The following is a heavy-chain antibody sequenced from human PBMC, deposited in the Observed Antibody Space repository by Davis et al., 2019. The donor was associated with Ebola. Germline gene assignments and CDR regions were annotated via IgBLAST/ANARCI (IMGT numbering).Heavy chain of an antibody. Sequence: GESLKISCVVSGFTFSSHATSWVRQAPGKGLEWVSGISASGLTIYYADSVKGRFTISRDTSKNTLSLQMNSLRAEDTAVYYCAKNVDIVVALLDSWGQGTLVTVSS. D-gene: IGHD2-15*01. CDR2: ISASGLTI. CDR3: AKNVDIVVALLDS. V-gene: IGHV3-23*01. CDR1: GFTFSSHA. J-gene: IGHJ4*02.